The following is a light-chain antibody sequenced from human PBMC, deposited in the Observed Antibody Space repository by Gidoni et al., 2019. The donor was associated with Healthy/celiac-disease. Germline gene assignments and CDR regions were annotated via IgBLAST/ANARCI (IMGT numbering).Light chain of an antibody. Sequence: IVLTQSPATLSLSPGERATLSCRASQSVSSYLAWYQQKPGQAPRLLIYAASNRATAIPARFSGSGSGTDFTLTISSLEPEDFAVYYCQQRSNWPTITFGQGTRLEIK. CDR1: QSVSSY. CDR2: AAS. J-gene: IGKJ5*01. CDR3: QQRSNWPTIT. V-gene: IGKV3-11*01.